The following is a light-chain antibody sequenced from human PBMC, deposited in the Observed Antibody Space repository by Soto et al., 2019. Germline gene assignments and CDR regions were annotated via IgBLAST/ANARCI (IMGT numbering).Light chain of an antibody. CDR3: QQYNNWPPWT. CDR1: ESVSSN. V-gene: IGKV3-15*01. J-gene: IGKJ1*01. CDR2: GAS. Sequence: IEMTQSPVTLSVSPGERATLSCRASESVSSNLAWYQRRPGQAPRLLIYGASTRATGIPARFSGSGSGTEFTLTISSLQSEDFAVYYCQQYNNWPPWTFGQGTKVEIK.